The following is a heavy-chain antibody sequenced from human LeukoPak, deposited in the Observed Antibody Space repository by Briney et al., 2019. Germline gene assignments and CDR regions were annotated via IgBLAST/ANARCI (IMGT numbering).Heavy chain of an antibody. CDR3: ARVKGNYQNWFDP. J-gene: IGHJ5*02. Sequence: SETLSLTCAVSGGSISSSSGNCWTWVRQPPGKGLEWIGHIYYTGRTYYNPSLKSRVTISVDTSKNQFSLKLNSVTATDTAVYYCARVKGNYQNWFDPWGQGTLVTVSS. CDR1: GGSISSSSGNC. CDR2: IYYTGRT. V-gene: IGHV4-30-4*01. D-gene: IGHD1-7*01.